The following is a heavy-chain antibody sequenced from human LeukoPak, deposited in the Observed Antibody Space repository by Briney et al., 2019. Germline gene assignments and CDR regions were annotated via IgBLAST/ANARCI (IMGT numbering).Heavy chain of an antibody. D-gene: IGHD3-3*01. V-gene: IGHV4-34*01. Sequence: SETLSLTCAVYGGSFSGYYWSWIRQPPGKGLEWIGEINHSGSTNYNPSLKSRVTISVDTSKNQFSLKLSSVTAADTAVYYCARVGYYDFPYYYYYMDVWGKGTTVTVSS. CDR3: ARVGYYDFPYYYYYMDV. J-gene: IGHJ6*03. CDR2: INHSGST. CDR1: GGSFSGYY.